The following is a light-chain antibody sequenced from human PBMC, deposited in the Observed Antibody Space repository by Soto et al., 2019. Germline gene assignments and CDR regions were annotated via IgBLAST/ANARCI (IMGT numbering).Light chain of an antibody. CDR3: SSYTSSITLVV. Sequence: QSALTQPASVSGSPGQSITISCTGTSSDVGGYNHVSWYQQHPGKAPRLMIYDVSNRPSGVSNRFSGSKSGNTASLTISGLQAEDAADYFCSSYTSSITLVVFGGGTKLTVL. CDR2: DVS. V-gene: IGLV2-14*03. CDR1: SSDVGGYNH. J-gene: IGLJ2*01.